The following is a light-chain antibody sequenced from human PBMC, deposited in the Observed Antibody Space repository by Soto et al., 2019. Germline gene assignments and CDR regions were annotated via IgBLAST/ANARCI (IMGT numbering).Light chain of an antibody. Sequence: DIQMTQSPSSLSASVGDRVSITCRASQSISNSLNWYQHKPGKAPKLLIYAASNFQSGVPSRFSGSGSGTHFTLTISSLQPEDFATYYCQQLHGYPITFGQGTRLEIK. J-gene: IGKJ5*01. V-gene: IGKV1-39*01. CDR3: QQLHGYPIT. CDR1: QSISNS. CDR2: AAS.